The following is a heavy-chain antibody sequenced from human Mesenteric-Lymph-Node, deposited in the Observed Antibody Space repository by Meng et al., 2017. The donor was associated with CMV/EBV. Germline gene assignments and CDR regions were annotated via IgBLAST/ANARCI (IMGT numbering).Heavy chain of an antibody. CDR3: ARYSSSFPNWFDP. D-gene: IGHD6-13*01. CDR1: GGSVSSGSFY. Sequence: VSGGSVSSGSFYWSWIRRPPGKGLEWIGYIYYSGSTYYNPSLKSRVTISVDTSKNQFSLKLSSVTAADTAVYYCARYSSSFPNWFDPWGQGTLVTVSS. J-gene: IGHJ5*02. CDR2: IYYSGST. V-gene: IGHV4-31*02.